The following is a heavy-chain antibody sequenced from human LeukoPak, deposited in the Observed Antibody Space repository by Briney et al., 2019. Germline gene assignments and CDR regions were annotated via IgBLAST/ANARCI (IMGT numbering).Heavy chain of an antibody. CDR1: GFTFSSYT. D-gene: IGHD2-2*01. V-gene: IGHV3-23*01. CDR2: ISGPGGLT. J-gene: IGHJ3*02. CDR3: AKGESDIVVVSAADAFDI. Sequence: GGSLRLSCAASGFTFSSYTMTWVRQAPGKGLEWVSAISGPGGLTDYADSVKGRFTISRDNSKNTLYLQMNSLRAEDTATYYCAKGESDIVVVSAADAFDIWGQGTIVIVSS.